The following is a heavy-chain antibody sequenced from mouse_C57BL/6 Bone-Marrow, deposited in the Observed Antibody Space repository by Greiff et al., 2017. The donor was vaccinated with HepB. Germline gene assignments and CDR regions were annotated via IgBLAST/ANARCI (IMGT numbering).Heavy chain of an antibody. D-gene: IGHD1-1*01. CDR1: GYSFTGYY. V-gene: IGHV1-42*01. Sequence: EVHLVESGPELVKPGASVKISCKASGYSFTGYYMNWVKQSPEKSLEWIGEINPSTGGTTYNQKFKAKATLTVDKSSSTAYMQLKSLTSEDSAVYYCARLDYGSSYYFDYWGQGTTLTVSS. CDR2: INPSTGGT. CDR3: ARLDYGSSYYFDY. J-gene: IGHJ2*01.